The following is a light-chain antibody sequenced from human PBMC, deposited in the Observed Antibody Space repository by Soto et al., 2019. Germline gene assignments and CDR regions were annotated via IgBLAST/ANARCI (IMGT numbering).Light chain of an antibody. CDR3: CLYIGATTYV. V-gene: IGLV2-23*01. Sequence: QSALTQPASVSGSPGQSITISCTGTSSFVGSFSLVSWYQQHPGKAPKVMISEGHRRPSSVPDRFSGSTSVNSASLTISGLQADDEADYYCCLYIGATTYVFGTGTKVTV. J-gene: IGLJ1*01. CDR1: SSFVGSFSL. CDR2: EGH.